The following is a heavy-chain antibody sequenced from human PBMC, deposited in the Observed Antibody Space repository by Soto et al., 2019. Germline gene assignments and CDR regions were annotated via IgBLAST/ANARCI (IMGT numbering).Heavy chain of an antibody. D-gene: IGHD3-3*01. CDR1: GGSISSYY. Sequence: ETLSLTCTVSGGSISSYYWSWIRQPPGKGLEWIGYIYYSGSTNYNPSLKSRVTISVDTSKNQFSLKLSSVTAADTAVYYCARGVLRFLEWFTWFDPWGQGTLVTVSS. J-gene: IGHJ5*02. CDR2: IYYSGST. V-gene: IGHV4-59*01. CDR3: ARGVLRFLEWFTWFDP.